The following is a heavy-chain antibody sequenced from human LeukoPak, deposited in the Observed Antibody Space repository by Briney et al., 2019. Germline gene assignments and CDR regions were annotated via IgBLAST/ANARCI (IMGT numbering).Heavy chain of an antibody. V-gene: IGHV1-2*02. CDR1: GYTFTGYY. D-gene: IGHD3-3*01. Sequence: GASVKVPCKASGYTFTGYYMHWVRQAPGQGLEWMGWINPNSGGTNYAQKFQGRVTMTRDTSISTAYMELSRLRSDDTAVYYCARFPQEYDFWSGPDYWGQGTLVTVSS. CDR3: ARFPQEYDFWSGPDY. CDR2: INPNSGGT. J-gene: IGHJ4*02.